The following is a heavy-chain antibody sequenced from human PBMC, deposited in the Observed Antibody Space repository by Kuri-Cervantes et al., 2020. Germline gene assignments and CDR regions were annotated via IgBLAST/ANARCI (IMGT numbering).Heavy chain of an antibody. CDR3: ARENGSGSYYNWFDP. V-gene: IGHV4-59*12. CDR2: IYYSGST. CDR1: GGSIGSYY. J-gene: IGHJ5*02. D-gene: IGHD3-10*01. Sequence: ESLKISCTVSGGSIGSYYWSWIRQPPGKGLEWIGYIYYSGSTNYNPSLKSRVTISVDKSKNQFSLKLSSVTAADTAVYYCARENGSGSYYNWFDPWGQGTLVTVSS.